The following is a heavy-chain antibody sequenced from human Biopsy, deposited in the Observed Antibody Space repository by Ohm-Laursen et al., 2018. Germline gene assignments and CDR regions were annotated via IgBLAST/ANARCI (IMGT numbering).Heavy chain of an antibody. CDR2: ISHTGYT. Sequence: TLSLTCTVSGGSFTGHYWTWIRQPPGKGLEWIGHISHTGYTSYKSSLKSRATISLDTSRKHFSLRLTSLAAADTAVYYCARGSNEYGGLYFPHWGQGTLVTVSS. CDR3: ARGSNEYGGLYFPH. CDR1: GGSFTGHY. V-gene: IGHV4-59*11. D-gene: IGHD4-23*01. J-gene: IGHJ1*01.